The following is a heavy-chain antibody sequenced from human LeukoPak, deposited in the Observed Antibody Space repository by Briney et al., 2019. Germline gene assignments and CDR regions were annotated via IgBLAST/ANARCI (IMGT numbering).Heavy chain of an antibody. CDR1: GGSISSYY. V-gene: IGHV4-59*01. CDR2: IYYSGRT. CDR3: ARRPVHCSSTICYVGPFDY. J-gene: IGHJ4*02. D-gene: IGHD2-2*01. Sequence: SETLSLTCTVSGGSISSYYWSWIRQSPGKGLEWIGYIYYSGRTNYHPSLKSRVTISVDTSKNQISLKLSSVTATDTAVYYCARRPVHCSSTICYVGPFDYWGQGTLVTVSS.